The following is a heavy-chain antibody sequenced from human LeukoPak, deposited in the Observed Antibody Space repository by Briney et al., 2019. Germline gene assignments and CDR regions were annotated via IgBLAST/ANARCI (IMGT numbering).Heavy chain of an antibody. V-gene: IGHV4-39*07. D-gene: IGHD2-8*01. CDR1: GGSISSSSYY. CDR3: ARSPLNIVLMVYAAYGPWYFDL. CDR2: IYYSGST. Sequence: PSETLSLTCTVSGGSISSSSYYWGWIRQPPGKGLEWIGSIYYSGSTYYNPSLKSRVTISVDTSKNQFSLKLSSVTAADTAVYYCARSPLNIVLMVYAAYGPWYFDLWGRGTLVTVSS. J-gene: IGHJ2*01.